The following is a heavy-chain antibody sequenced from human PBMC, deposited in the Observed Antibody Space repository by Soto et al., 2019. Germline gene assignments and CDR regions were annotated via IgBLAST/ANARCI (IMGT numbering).Heavy chain of an antibody. CDR1: GFSFNTYA. V-gene: IGHV3-23*01. CDR3: AKTMGDCSGGSRYGAYSMDV. J-gene: IGHJ6*02. D-gene: IGHD2-15*01. Sequence: EVQLLESGGGLVQPGGSLRLSCAASGFSFNTYAMSWVRQARGKGPEWVSTVSASGGSTYSADSVKGRFTISRDNSKNTVHLQMNSLRAEDTAVYYCAKTMGDCSGGSRYGAYSMDVWGQGITVTVSS. CDR2: VSASGGST.